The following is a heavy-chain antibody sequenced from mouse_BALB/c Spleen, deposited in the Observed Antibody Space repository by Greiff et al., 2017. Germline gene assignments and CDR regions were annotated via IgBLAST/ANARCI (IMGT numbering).Heavy chain of an antibody. V-gene: IGHV3-8*02. CDR3: ARYRDYDYPFAY. D-gene: IGHD2-4*01. J-gene: IGHJ3*01. Sequence: EVKLVESGPSLVKPSQTLSLTCSVTGDSITSGYWNWIRKFPGNKLEYMGYISYSGSTYYNPSLKSRISITRDTSKNQYYLQLNSVTTEDTATYYCARYRDYDYPFAYWGQGTLVTVSA. CDR2: ISYSGST. CDR1: GDSITSGY.